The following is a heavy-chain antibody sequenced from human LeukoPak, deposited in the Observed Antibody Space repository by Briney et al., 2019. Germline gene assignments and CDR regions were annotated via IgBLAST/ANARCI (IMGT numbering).Heavy chain of an antibody. Sequence: ASVKVSCKASGYTFTGYYMHWVRQAPGQGLEWMGWINPNSGGTNYAQKFQGRVTMTRDTSISTAYMALSRLRSEDTAVYYYARASYVLRFLDWFDPWGQGTLVTVSS. V-gene: IGHV1-2*02. CDR3: ARASYVLRFLDWFDP. CDR1: GYTFTGYY. CDR2: INPNSGGT. J-gene: IGHJ5*02. D-gene: IGHD3-3*01.